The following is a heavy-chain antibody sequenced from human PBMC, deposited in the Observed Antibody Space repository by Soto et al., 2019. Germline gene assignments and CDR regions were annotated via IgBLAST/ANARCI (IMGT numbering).Heavy chain of an antibody. CDR3: ARVGPRNQYYFDY. CDR1: GGSFSGFY. CDR2: INHSGST. Sequence: PSETLSLTCAVYGGSFSGFYWSWIRQPPGKGLEWIGEINHSGSTNYNPSLKSRVTISVDTSKNQFSLKLSSVTAADTAVYYCARVGPRNQYYFDYWGQGTLVTVSS. V-gene: IGHV4-34*01. J-gene: IGHJ4*02.